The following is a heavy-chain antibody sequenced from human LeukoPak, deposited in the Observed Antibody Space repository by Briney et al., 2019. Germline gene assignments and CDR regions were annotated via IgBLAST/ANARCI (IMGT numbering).Heavy chain of an antibody. D-gene: IGHD5-18*01. CDR1: GGSISSSSYY. J-gene: IGHJ4*02. Sequence: SSETLSLTCTVSGGSISSSSYYWGWIRQPPGKGLEWIGSIYYSGSTYYNPSLKSRVTISVDTSKNQFSLKLSSVTAADTAVYYCAATVDTAMVPVLDYWGQGTLVTVSS. CDR2: IYYSGST. CDR3: AATVDTAMVPVLDY. V-gene: IGHV4-39*07.